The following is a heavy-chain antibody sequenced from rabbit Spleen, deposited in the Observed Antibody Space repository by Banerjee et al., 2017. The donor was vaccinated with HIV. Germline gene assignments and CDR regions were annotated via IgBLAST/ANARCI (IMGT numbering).Heavy chain of an antibody. CDR2: IVTPSRGTT. CDR3: TRDRDTDTYPSYAYGGLDL. D-gene: IGHD6-1*01. J-gene: IGHJ3*01. CDR1: GFSFSSVYY. Sequence: QSLEESGGDLVKPGASLTLTCTASGFSFSSVYYMCWVRQAPGKGLEWIGCIVTPSRGTTYYASWAKGRFTISKTSSTTVTLQMTSLTAADTATYFCTRDRDTDTYPSYAYGGLDLWGPGTLVTVS. V-gene: IGHV1S40*01.